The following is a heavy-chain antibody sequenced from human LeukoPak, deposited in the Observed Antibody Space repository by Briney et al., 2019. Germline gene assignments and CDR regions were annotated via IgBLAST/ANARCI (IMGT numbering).Heavy chain of an antibody. J-gene: IGHJ4*02. CDR3: ARGIVAAKGADY. CDR1: GFSFSTYS. Sequence: GGSLRLSCAASGFSFSTYSMNWVRQAAGKGLEWVSYISTSSSSSSTIYYADSVKGRFTISRDNAKNSLYLQMNSLRAEDTAVYYCARGIVAAKGADYWGQGTLVTVSS. CDR2: ISTSSSSSSTI. D-gene: IGHD1-26*01. V-gene: IGHV3-48*01.